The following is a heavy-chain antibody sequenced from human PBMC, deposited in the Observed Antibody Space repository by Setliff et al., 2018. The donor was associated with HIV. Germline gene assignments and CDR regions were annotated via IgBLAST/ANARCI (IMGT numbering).Heavy chain of an antibody. CDR2: ISHDGNNK. CDR1: GFTFSSYS. V-gene: IGHV3-30*01. Sequence: GGSLRLSCAASGFTFSSYSFHWVRQAPGKGLEWVTVISHDGNNKFYADSVKGRFIISRDNSEDTVSLEMTSLTSEDTAMYYCARDRVEAERGAFDIWGQGTMVTVSS. J-gene: IGHJ3*02. D-gene: IGHD1-26*01. CDR3: ARDRVEAERGAFDI.